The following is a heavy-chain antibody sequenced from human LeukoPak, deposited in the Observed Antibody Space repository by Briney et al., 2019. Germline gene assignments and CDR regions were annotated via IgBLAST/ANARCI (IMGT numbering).Heavy chain of an antibody. CDR2: ITLDGDST. CDR1: GFTFDDYA. Sequence: PGGSLRLSCAASGFTFDDYAMHWVRQAPGKGLEWVSLITLDGDSTYYADSVKGRFTISRDNSKNYLYLQMNSLRAEDTALYYCAKGTSSWHEFASWGQGTLVTVSS. V-gene: IGHV3-43D*03. D-gene: IGHD6-13*01. J-gene: IGHJ4*02. CDR3: AKGTSSWHEFAS.